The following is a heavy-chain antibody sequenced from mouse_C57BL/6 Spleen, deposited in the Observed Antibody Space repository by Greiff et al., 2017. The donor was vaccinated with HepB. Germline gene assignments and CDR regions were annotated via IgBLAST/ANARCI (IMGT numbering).Heavy chain of an antibody. J-gene: IGHJ4*01. CDR1: GFTFSSYT. Sequence: EVHLVESGGGLVKPGASLKLSCAASGFTFSSYTMSWVRQTPEKRLEWFATISGGGGNTYYPDSVKGRVTISRDNAKNTLYLQISSLRTEDTALYYCARQDGLYAMDYWGQGTSVTVSS. D-gene: IGHD1-2*01. CDR2: ISGGGGNT. CDR3: ARQDGLYAMDY. V-gene: IGHV5-9*01.